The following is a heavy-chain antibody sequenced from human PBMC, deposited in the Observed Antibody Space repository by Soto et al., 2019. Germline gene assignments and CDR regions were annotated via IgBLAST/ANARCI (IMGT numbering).Heavy chain of an antibody. Sequence: QVQLGQSGAEVKKPGSSVKVSCKSSGGTFSSYAISWVRQAPGQGLEWMGGIIPIFGTANYAQKFQGRVTRNADESTSTAYMELSSLGSEDTAVYYCARESSYTSSGYYPPVVAMNDFDIWGKGTMVTVSS. V-gene: IGHV1-69*01. CDR2: IIPIFGTA. J-gene: IGHJ3*02. CDR1: GGTFSSYA. CDR3: ARESSYTSSGYYPPVVAMNDFDI. D-gene: IGHD3-22*01.